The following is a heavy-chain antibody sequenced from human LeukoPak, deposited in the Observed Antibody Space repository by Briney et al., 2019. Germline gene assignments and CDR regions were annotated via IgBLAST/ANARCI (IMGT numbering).Heavy chain of an antibody. V-gene: IGHV3-66*01. CDR1: GFTVSSNY. J-gene: IGHJ4*02. D-gene: IGHD3-10*01. Sequence: PGGSLRLSCAASGFTVSSNYMSWVRQAPGKGLEWVSVIYSGGSTYYADSVKGRFTISRDNAKNSLYLQMTSLRDEDTAVYYCARDPDYYGSGTYYNHYFDYWGQGTLVTVSS. CDR2: IYSGGST. CDR3: ARDPDYYGSGTYYNHYFDY.